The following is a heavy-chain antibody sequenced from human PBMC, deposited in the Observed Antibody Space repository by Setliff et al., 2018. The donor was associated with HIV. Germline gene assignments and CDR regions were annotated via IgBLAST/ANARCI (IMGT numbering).Heavy chain of an antibody. Sequence: PSETLSLTCTVSGGSISSYYWSWIRQPPGKGLEWIGYIYYSGSTKHNPSLKSRVTISLDTSKNQFSLHLTSVTAADTAVYYCAQLGMVDDFDYWGQGTLVTVSS. CDR1: GGSISSYY. CDR3: AQLGMVDDFDY. CDR2: IYYSGST. J-gene: IGHJ4*02. D-gene: IGHD1-1*01. V-gene: IGHV4-59*01.